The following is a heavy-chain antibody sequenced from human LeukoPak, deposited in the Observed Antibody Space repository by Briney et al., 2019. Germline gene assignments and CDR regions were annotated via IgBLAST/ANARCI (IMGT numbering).Heavy chain of an antibody. Sequence: PGGSLRLSCAASGFTFSSCAMSWVRQAPGKGLEWVSAISGSGGSTYYADSAKGRFTISRDNSKNTLYLQMNSLRAEDTAVYYCAKGTVTPAGYYYYGMDVWGQGTTVTVSS. J-gene: IGHJ6*02. D-gene: IGHD4-17*01. CDR2: ISGSGGST. CDR1: GFTFSSCA. V-gene: IGHV3-23*01. CDR3: AKGTVTPAGYYYYGMDV.